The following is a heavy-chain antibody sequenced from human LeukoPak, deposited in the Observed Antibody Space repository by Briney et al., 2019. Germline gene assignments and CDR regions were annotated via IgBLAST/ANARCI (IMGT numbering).Heavy chain of an antibody. J-gene: IGHJ5*02. CDR3: ARSIPQRLNWFDP. D-gene: IGHD6-19*01. CDR1: GYSFTSYW. CDR2: IYPGDSDT. Sequence: GESLKISCKGSGYSFTSYWIGWVRQMPGKGLECMGIIYPGDSDTRYSPSFQGQVTISADKSISTAYLQWSSLKASDTAMYYCARSIPQRLNWFDPWGQGILVTVSS. V-gene: IGHV5-51*01.